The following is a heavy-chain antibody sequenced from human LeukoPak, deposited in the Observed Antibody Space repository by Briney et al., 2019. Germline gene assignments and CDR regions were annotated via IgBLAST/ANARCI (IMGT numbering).Heavy chain of an antibody. CDR2: INHSGST. V-gene: IGHV4-34*01. CDR3: ARALPDASLDV. D-gene: IGHD2-2*01. J-gene: IGHJ6*02. CDR1: GGSFSGYY. Sequence: TSETLSLTCAVYGGSFSGYYWSWIRQPPGKGLEWIGEINHSGSTNYNPSLKSRVTISVDTSKNQLSLKLSSVTAADTAVYYCARALPDASLDVWGQGTTVTVSS.